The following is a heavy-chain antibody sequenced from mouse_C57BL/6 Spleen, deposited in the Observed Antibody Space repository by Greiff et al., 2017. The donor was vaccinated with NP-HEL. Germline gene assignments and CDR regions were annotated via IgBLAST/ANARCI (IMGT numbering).Heavy chain of an antibody. Sequence: QVQLKQSGAELVRPGTSVKVSCKASGYAFTNYLIEWVKQRPGQGLEWIGVINPGSGGTNYNEKFKGKATLTADKSSSTAYMQLSSLTSDDSAVYFCARTDYYARDYWGQGTSVTVSS. CDR1: GYAFTNYL. CDR3: ARTDYYARDY. V-gene: IGHV1-54*01. J-gene: IGHJ4*01. CDR2: INPGSGGT.